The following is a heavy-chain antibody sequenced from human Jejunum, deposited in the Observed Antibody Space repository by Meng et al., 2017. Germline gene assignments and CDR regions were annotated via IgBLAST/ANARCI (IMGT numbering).Heavy chain of an antibody. J-gene: IGHJ4*02. CDR1: GFTVSSTF. CDR3: AGGRFDY. V-gene: IGHV3-66*02. CDR2: MNADGNM. Sequence: GESLKISCAASGFTVSSTFMSWVRQAPGKGLEWVSKMNADGNMNYGDSVKGRFTISRDNSKNRMYLQMSSLRAEDTAVYYCAGGRFDYWGQGTLVTVSS.